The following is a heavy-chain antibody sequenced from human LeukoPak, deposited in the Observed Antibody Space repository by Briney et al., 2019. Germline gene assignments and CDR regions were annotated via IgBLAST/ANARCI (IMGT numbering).Heavy chain of an antibody. V-gene: IGHV1-8*01. J-gene: IGHJ4*02. Sequence: SVKVCCKASVYTFTSYAINLVGQAPGQALEWIGLMSPNSGNTGYAQKLEGRVTMTRNTSIGTAYMELSSPRSEDTAVYYCARVPSRSGWSSDDYRGQGTLVTVSS. CDR2: MSPNSGNT. CDR3: ARVPSRSGWSSDDY. CDR1: VYTFTSYA. D-gene: IGHD6-19*01.